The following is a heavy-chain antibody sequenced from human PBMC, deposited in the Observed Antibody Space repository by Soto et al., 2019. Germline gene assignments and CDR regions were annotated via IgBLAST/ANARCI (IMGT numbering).Heavy chain of an antibody. J-gene: IGHJ4*02. CDR1: GFTFTSSA. Sequence: ASVKVSCKASGFTFTSSAVQWVRQARGQRLEWIGWIVVGSGNTNYAQKFQERVTITRDMSTSTAYMELSSLRSGDTAVYYCAADDSSGYYPPRDYWGQGTLVTISS. CDR3: AADDSSGYYPPRDY. CDR2: IVVGSGNT. V-gene: IGHV1-58*01. D-gene: IGHD3-22*01.